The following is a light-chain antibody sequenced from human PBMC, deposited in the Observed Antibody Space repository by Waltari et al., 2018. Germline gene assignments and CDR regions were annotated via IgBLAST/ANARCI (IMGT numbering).Light chain of an antibody. J-gene: IGKJ1*01. Sequence: DIVMTQSPLSLPVTPGEPASISCRSSQSLLHSNGYNYLDWYLQKPGQSPQLLIYLGSSRASGVPDRFSGSGSGTDFTLKISRVEAEDVGVYYCMQALQTPWKFGQGTKVEIK. CDR1: QSLLHSNGYNY. V-gene: IGKV2-28*01. CDR2: LGS. CDR3: MQALQTPWK.